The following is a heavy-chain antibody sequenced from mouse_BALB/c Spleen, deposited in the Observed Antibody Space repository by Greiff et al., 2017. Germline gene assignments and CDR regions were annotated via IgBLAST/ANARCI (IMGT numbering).Heavy chain of an antibody. CDR2: INPSSGYT. CDR1: GYTFTSYT. CDR3: ARRGLRDAWFAY. Sequence: VQLKESAAELARPGASMKMSCKASGYTFTSYTMHWVKQRPGQGLEWIGYINPSSGYTEYNQKFKDKTTLTADKSSSTAYMQLSSLTSEDSAVYYCARRGLRDAWFAYWGQGTLVTVSA. V-gene: IGHV1-4*02. D-gene: IGHD2-4*01. J-gene: IGHJ3*01.